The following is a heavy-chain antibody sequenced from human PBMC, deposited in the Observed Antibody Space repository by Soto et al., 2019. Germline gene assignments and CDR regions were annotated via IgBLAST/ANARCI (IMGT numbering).Heavy chain of an antibody. Sequence: GGSLRLSCAASGFTFSDYYMSWIRQAPGKGLEWVSYISSSISYTNYADSVKGRFTISRDNAKNSLYLQMNSLRAEDTAVYYCASISAVAAPFDNWGQGTPVTVSS. CDR1: GFTFSDYY. CDR2: ISSSISYT. D-gene: IGHD6-19*01. V-gene: IGHV3-11*06. CDR3: ASISAVAAPFDN. J-gene: IGHJ4*02.